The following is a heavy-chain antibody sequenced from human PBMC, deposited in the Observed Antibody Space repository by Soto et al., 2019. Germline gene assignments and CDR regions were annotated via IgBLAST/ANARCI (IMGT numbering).Heavy chain of an antibody. CDR1: GGSISSYY. J-gene: IGHJ6*03. CDR2: IYYSGST. CDR3: SRHEIPYYDFWSGYSPDYYMDV. D-gene: IGHD3-3*01. Sequence: SETLSLTCTVSGGSISSYYWSWIRQPPGKGLEWIGYIYYSGSTNYNPSLKSRVTISVDTSKNQFSQKLRYVTAADSAVYYCSRHEIPYYDFWSGYSPDYYMDVWGKGTTVTVSS. V-gene: IGHV4-59*08.